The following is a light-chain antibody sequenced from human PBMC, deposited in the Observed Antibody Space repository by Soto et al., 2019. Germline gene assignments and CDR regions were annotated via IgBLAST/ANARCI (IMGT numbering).Light chain of an antibody. CDR1: QSVSSSF. CDR2: GAS. V-gene: IGKV3-20*01. J-gene: IGKJ1*01. CDR3: QQYGNSPRT. Sequence: EIVLTQSPGTLSLSPGERATLSCRASQSVSSSFLAWYQHKPGQAPRLLIYGASSRATGIPDRFSGSGSGTDCTLTISRLEPEDFAVYYCQQYGNSPRTFGQGTEVEIK.